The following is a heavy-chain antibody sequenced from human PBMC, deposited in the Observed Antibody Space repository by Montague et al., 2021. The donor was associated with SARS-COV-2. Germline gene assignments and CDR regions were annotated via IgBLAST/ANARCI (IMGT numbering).Heavy chain of an antibody. J-gene: IGHJ4*02. CDR1: GFSLSTSGVG. V-gene: IGHV2-5*02. Sequence: VKPTQTLTLTCTFSGFSLSTSGVGVGWIRQPPGKSLEWLALIYLDYYKRYSPSLKSRLTITKDTSKNQVVLTMTNMDPVDTATYYCAHRGDLWVGPYFDYWGQGTLVTVSS. CDR3: AHRGDLWVGPYFDY. D-gene: IGHD2-21*02. CDR2: IYLDYYK.